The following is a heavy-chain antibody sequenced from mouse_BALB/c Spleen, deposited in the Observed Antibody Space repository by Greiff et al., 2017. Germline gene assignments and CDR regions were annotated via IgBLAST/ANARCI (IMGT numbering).Heavy chain of an antibody. D-gene: IGHD2-4*01. V-gene: IGHV5-6-5*01. J-gene: IGHJ4*01. CDR2: ISSGGST. CDR1: GFTFSSYA. CDR3: ARGGDYDVFYAMDY. Sequence: DVQLVESGGGLVEPGGSLKLSCAASGFTFSSYAMSWVRQTPEKRLEWVASISSGGSTYYPDSVKGRFTISRDNARNILYLQMSSLRSEDTAMYYCARGGDYDVFYAMDYWGQGTSVTVSS.